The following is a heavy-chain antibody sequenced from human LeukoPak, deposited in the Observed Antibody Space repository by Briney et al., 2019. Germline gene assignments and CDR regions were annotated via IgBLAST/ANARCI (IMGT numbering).Heavy chain of an antibody. CDR2: IIPIFGTA. J-gene: IGHJ4*02. CDR1: GGTFSSYA. Sequence: SVKVSCKASGGTFSSYAISWVRQAPGQGLEWMGGIIPIFGTANYAQKFQGRVTITADKSTSTAYMELSSLRSEDTAVYCCARDRVGYSYGPFDYWGQGTLVTVSS. D-gene: IGHD5-18*01. CDR3: ARDRVGYSYGPFDY. V-gene: IGHV1-69*06.